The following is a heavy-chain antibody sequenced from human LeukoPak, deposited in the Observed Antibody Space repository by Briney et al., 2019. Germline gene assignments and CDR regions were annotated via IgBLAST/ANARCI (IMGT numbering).Heavy chain of an antibody. V-gene: IGHV4-38-2*02. J-gene: IGHJ5*02. CDR3: ARRSSNYAVVDP. CDR1: GYYISSAYY. D-gene: IGHD6-13*01. Sequence: AETLSLTCTVSGYYISSAYYWGWIRQPPGKGLEWIGSIYHSGSTYYNPSLKSRVTISVDTSKNQFSLKLSSVTAADTAVYYCARRSSNYAVVDPWGQGTLVTVSS. CDR2: IYHSGST.